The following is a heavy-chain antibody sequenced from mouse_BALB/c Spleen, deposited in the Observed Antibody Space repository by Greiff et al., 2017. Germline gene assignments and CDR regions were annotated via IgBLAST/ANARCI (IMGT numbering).Heavy chain of an antibody. J-gene: IGHJ1*01. CDR1: GFTFSSFG. D-gene: IGHD2-4*01. CDR3: ARYDYDGYWYFDV. V-gene: IGHV5-17*02. Sequence: EVKVVESGGGLVQPGGSRKLSCAASGFTFSSFGMHWVRQAPEKGLEWVAYISSGSSTIYYADTVKGRFTISRDNPKNTLFLQMTSLRSEDTAMYYCARYDYDGYWYFDVWGAGTTVTVSS. CDR2: ISSGSSTI.